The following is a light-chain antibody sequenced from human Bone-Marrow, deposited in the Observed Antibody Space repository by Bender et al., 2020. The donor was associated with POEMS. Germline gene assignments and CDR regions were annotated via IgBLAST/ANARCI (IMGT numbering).Light chain of an antibody. CDR2: EVT. Sequence: QSALTQPASVSGSPGQSITISCTGTSSDVGGYNYVSWYQQHPGKAPKLIIYEVTKRPSGVSNRFSGSKSGNTASLTISGLQVEDEADYYCTSYTSGGTHVFGTGTKVTVL. V-gene: IGLV2-14*01. CDR1: SSDVGGYNY. CDR3: TSYTSGGTHV. J-gene: IGLJ1*01.